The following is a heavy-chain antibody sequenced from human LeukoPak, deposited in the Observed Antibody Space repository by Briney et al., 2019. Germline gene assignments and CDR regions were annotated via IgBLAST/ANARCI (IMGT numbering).Heavy chain of an antibody. D-gene: IGHD3-3*01. Sequence: GGSLRLSCAASGFTFSNYWMTWVRQAPGKGLEWVADIKQDGSEKLYVKSVRGRFTISRDNAKMSLFLQMNSLRAKDTAVYYCARDNGVVHGVYYMDVWGKGTTVTVS. J-gene: IGHJ6*03. V-gene: IGHV3-7*01. CDR2: IKQDGSEK. CDR3: ARDNGVVHGVYYMDV. CDR1: GFTFSNYW.